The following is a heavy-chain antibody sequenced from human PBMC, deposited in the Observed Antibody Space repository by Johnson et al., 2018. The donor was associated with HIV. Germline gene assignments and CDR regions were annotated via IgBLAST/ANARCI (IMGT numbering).Heavy chain of an antibody. V-gene: IGHV3-30*02. CDR3: AKVHIPARWSAAFDI. CDR1: GFTLNSHG. CDR2: IRYDGSNK. D-gene: IGHD6-6*01. J-gene: IGHJ3*02. Sequence: QVQLVESGGGVVQPGGSLRLSCAASGFTLNSHGMHWVRQAPGKGLEWVAFIRYDGSNKYYADSVKGRFTIFRDNSKNTLYLQMSSLRTEDTAVYYCAKVHIPARWSAAFDIWGRGTLVTVSS.